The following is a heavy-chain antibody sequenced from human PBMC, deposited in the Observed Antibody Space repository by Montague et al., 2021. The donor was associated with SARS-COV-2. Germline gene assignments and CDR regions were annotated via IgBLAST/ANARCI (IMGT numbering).Heavy chain of an antibody. Sequence: SETLSLTCTVYLHSTGRQNRNRIGKSHGKTPVSIAYVNYTGASKYNPSLQSRVNISIDTSENQFSLSLNSVTAADTAVYFCARAWAFDPWGQGGLVTVSS. CDR2: VNYTGAS. J-gene: IGHJ3*01. CDR3: ARAWAFDP. V-gene: IGHV4-59*08. CDR1: LHSTGRQN.